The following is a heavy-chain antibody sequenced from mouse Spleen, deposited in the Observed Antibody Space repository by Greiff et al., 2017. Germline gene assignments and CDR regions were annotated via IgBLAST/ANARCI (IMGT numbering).Heavy chain of an antibody. Sequence: EVQLVESGGGLVKPGGSLKLSCAASGFTFSSYAMSWVRQTPEKRLEWVATISSGGSYTYYPDSVKGRFTISRDNAKNTLYLQMSSLRSEDTAMYCCARDDYGWFAYWGQGTLVTVSA. D-gene: IGHD2-4*01. V-gene: IGHV5-9-3*01. J-gene: IGHJ3*01. CDR2: ISSGGSYT. CDR3: ARDDYGWFAY. CDR1: GFTFSSYA.